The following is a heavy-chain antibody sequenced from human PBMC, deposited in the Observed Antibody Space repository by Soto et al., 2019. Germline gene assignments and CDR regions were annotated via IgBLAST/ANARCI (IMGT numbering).Heavy chain of an antibody. CDR2: IYHSGTT. Sequence: SETLSLTCAFSVDSISSGYHWAWIRQPPGKGLEWIASIYHSGTTYYNPSLKSRVTISVDTSKNQFSLRLTSVTAADSAMYYCARTERVGYYTYCGQGTLFIVSS. D-gene: IGHD3-3*01. CDR3: ARTERVGYYTY. CDR1: VDSISSGYH. V-gene: IGHV4-38-2*01. J-gene: IGHJ4*02.